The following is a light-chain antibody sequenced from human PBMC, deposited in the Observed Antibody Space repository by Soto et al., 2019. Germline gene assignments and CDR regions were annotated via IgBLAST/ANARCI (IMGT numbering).Light chain of an antibody. J-gene: IGKJ2*01. CDR2: WAS. CDR1: QSVLYNSNNKNY. Sequence: DIVMSQSPDSLAVSLGERATINCKSSQSVLYNSNNKNYLAWYQQKPGQPPKLLISWASIRESGVPDRFSGSGYGADFTLAISSLRAEDVAVYYCQHYYSAPYAFGQGTKLEIK. V-gene: IGKV4-1*01. CDR3: QHYYSAPYA.